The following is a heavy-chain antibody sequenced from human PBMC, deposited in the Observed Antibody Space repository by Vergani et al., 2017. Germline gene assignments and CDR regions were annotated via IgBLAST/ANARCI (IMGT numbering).Heavy chain of an antibody. CDR3: ARDLFYYDSSGFSTIFRY. D-gene: IGHD3-22*01. Sequence: EVQLVESGGGLVKPGGSLRLSCAASGFTFSSYSMNWVRQAPGKGLEWVSSISSSSSYIYYADSVKGRFTISRDNAKNSLYLQMNSLRAEDTAVYYCARDLFYYDSSGFSTIFRYWGQGTRVTVS. CDR1: GFTFSSYS. V-gene: IGHV3-21*01. CDR2: ISSSSSYI. J-gene: IGHJ4*02.